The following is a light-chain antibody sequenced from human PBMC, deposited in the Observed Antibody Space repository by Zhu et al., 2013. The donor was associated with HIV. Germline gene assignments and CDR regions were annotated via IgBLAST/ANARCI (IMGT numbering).Light chain of an antibody. CDR3: QQYETSPRVYT. CDR2: DAS. CDR1: QSVSSN. J-gene: IGKJ2*01. Sequence: EIVMTQSPVTLSVSPGERATLSCRASQSVSSNLAWYQQKPGQAPRLLIYDASTRATAVPARFSGSGSGTEFTLTIGSLQSEDFAVYYCQQYETSPRVYTFGQGTKLEIK. V-gene: IGKV3-15*01.